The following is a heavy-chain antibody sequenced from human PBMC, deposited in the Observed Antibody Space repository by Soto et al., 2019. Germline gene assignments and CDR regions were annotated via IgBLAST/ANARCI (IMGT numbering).Heavy chain of an antibody. V-gene: IGHV4-4*02. CDR2: IYHSGST. D-gene: IGHD3-22*01. Sequence: QVQLQEAGPGLVKPSGTLSLTCAVSGVSVSFSNWWSWVRQPPGKGLEWLGEIYHSGSTPYNPSLKCRVTISVDQSKNQFSLKLSSVTAADTAVYYCARIVDSSRYYYGMDVWGQGTTVTVSS. CDR3: ARIVDSSRYYYGMDV. J-gene: IGHJ6*02. CDR1: GVSVSFSNW.